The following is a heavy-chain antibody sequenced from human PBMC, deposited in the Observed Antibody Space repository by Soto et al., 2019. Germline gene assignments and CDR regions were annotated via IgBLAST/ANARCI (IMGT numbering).Heavy chain of an antibody. D-gene: IGHD3-22*01. CDR3: AREGPGGGYYFIPGHGAFDI. CDR1: GFTFSSYA. J-gene: IGHJ3*02. CDR2: ISYDGSNR. V-gene: IGHV3-30-3*01. Sequence: GGSLRLSCAASGFTFSSYAMHWVRQAPGKGLEWVAVISYDGSNRYYADSVKGRFTISRDNSKNTLYLQMNSLRAEDTAVYYCAREGPGGGYYFIPGHGAFDIWGQGTMVTVSS.